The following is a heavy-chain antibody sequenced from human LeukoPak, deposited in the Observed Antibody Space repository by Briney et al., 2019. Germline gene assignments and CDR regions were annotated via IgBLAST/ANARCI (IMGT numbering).Heavy chain of an antibody. CDR3: ARASQWLGSRWFDP. J-gene: IGHJ5*02. V-gene: IGHV4-59*04. CDR2: IYHSGST. Sequence: SETLSLTCTVSGGSISSYYWSWIRQPPGKGLEWIGYIYHSGSTYYNPSLKSRVTMSVDRSKNQFSLKLSSVTAADTAVYYCARASQWLGSRWFDPWGQGTLVTVSS. D-gene: IGHD6-19*01. CDR1: GGSISSYY.